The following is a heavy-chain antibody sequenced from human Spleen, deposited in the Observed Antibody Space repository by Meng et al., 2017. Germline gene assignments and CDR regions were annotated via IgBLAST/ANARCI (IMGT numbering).Heavy chain of an antibody. Sequence: QVQLVESGGGVVQPGRSLRLSCAASGFTFLNYAMHWVRQAPGKGLEWVAVIWYDGSDKYYADSVKGRFTISRDNSKNTLYLQMNSLRAEDTAVYYCARDLASNTVTRILDYWGQGTLVTVSS. V-gene: IGHV3-33*01. CDR1: GFTFLNYA. CDR3: ARDLASNTVTRILDY. J-gene: IGHJ4*02. CDR2: IWYDGSDK. D-gene: IGHD4-17*01.